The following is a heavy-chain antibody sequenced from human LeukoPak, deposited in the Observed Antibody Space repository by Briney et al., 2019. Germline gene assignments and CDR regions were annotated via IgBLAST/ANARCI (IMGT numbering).Heavy chain of an antibody. V-gene: IGHV3-30*18. D-gene: IGHD2-21*02. CDR3: AKDLREHIVVVTAIGPGY. CDR1: GFTFSSYG. CDR2: ISYDGSNK. J-gene: IGHJ4*02. Sequence: PGGSLRLSCAASGFTFSSYGMHWVRQAPGKGLEWVAVISYDGSNKYYADSVKGRFTISRDNSKNTLYLQMNSLRAEDTAVYYCAKDLREHIVVVTAIGPGYWGQGTLVTVSS.